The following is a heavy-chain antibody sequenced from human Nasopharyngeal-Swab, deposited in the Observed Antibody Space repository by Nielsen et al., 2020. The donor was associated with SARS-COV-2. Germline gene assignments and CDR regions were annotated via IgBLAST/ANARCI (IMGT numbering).Heavy chain of an antibody. D-gene: IGHD6-6*01. CDR1: GGSMSTGNYY. CDR2: IVHSGST. V-gene: IGHV4-39*07. Sequence: SETLSLTCTVSGGSMSTGNYYWGWIRQSPGKGLEWIGEIVHSGSTYYNPSLESRVTMSVDTSKNQFSLKLSSVTAADTAVYYCARGSISARLGLWGQGTLVTVSS. CDR3: ARGSISARLGL. J-gene: IGHJ4*02.